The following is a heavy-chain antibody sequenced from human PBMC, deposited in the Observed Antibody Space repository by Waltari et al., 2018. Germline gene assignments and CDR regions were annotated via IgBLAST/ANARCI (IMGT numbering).Heavy chain of an antibody. Sequence: QVQLVQSGAEVKKPGASVKVSCKASGYTFTSYAMHWVRQAPGQRLEWMGWINAGNGNTKYSHEFQVEVTITTSTPAITAYMELSSVRSEDTAVYYCASVEGAAGLDIWCQGTMVTVSS. CDR2: INAGNGNT. CDR1: GYTFTSYA. D-gene: IGHD2-21*01. CDR3: ASVEGAAGLDI. V-gene: IGHV1-3*01. J-gene: IGHJ3*02.